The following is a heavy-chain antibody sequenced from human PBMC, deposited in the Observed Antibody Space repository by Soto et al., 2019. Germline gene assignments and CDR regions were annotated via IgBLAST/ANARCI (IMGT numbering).Heavy chain of an antibody. J-gene: IGHJ5*02. Sequence: PSETLSLTCTVSGGSISNPIYYWAWIRQPPGKGLEWIGSIFYSGSTYYNPSLKSRVTMSVDTSQNQFSLRLSSVTAADTAVYYCARRRDTIFGVVIIGWFDPWGQGTLVTVSS. CDR2: IFYSGST. D-gene: IGHD3-3*01. CDR3: ARRRDTIFGVVIIGWFDP. CDR1: GGSISNPIYY. V-gene: IGHV4-39*01.